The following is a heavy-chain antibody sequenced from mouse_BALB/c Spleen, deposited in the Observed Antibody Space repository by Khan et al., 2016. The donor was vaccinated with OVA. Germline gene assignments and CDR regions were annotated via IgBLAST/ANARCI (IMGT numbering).Heavy chain of an antibody. D-gene: IGHD1-1*01. Sequence: QVQLKQSGADLVRPGASVRLSCKTSGYSFTSYWIHWVKQRSGQGLDWIARIYPGTGSTYYNENFKGKATLTADKSSSTAYMQLSSLKSEDSAVXFCARGDYGSTYVFDYWGQGTLVTVSA. CDR2: IYPGTGST. CDR1: GYSFTSYW. V-gene: IGHV1-76*01. CDR3: ARGDYGSTYVFDY. J-gene: IGHJ3*01.